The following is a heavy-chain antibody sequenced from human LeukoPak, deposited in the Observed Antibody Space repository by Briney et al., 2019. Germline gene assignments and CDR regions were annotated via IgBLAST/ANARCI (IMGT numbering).Heavy chain of an antibody. Sequence: GGSLRLSCAASGFTFSSFWMSWVRQAPGKGLEWVSAISGSGGSTYYADSVKGRFTISRDNSKNTLYLQMNSLRAEDTAVYYCKIGYYDSSGYYPTLHYWGQGTLVTVSS. CDR2: ISGSGGST. CDR1: GFTFSSFW. J-gene: IGHJ4*02. D-gene: IGHD3-22*01. V-gene: IGHV3-23*01. CDR3: KIGYYDSSGYYPTLHY.